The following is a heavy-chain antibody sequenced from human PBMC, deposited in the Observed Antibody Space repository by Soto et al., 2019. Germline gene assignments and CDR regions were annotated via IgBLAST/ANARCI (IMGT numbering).Heavy chain of an antibody. J-gene: IGHJ6*02. V-gene: IGHV1-69*13. CDR3: ARGAPFDFWSGYYTGIGADYYYGMDV. Sequence: ASVKVSCKASGGTFSSYAISCVRQAPGQGLEWMGGIIPIFGTANYAQKFQGRVTITADESTSTAYMELSSLRSEDTAVYYCARGAPFDFWSGYYTGIGADYYYGMDVWGQGTTVTVSS. CDR2: IIPIFGTA. CDR1: GGTFSSYA. D-gene: IGHD3-3*01.